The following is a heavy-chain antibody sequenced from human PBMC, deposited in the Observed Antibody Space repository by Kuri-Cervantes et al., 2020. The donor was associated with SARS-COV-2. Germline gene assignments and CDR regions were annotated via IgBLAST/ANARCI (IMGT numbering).Heavy chain of an antibody. V-gene: IGHV1-18*01. J-gene: IGHJ6*02. Sequence: ASVKVSCKASGYTFAIYGISWVRQAPGQGLEWMGWISAYNGNTNYAQKLQGRVTMTTDTSTSTAYMELRSLRSDDTAVYYCARDQRWSSGWYYYYGMDVWGQGTTVTVSS. CDR3: ARDQRWSSGWYYYYGMDV. CDR2: ISAYNGNT. D-gene: IGHD6-19*01. CDR1: GYTFAIYG.